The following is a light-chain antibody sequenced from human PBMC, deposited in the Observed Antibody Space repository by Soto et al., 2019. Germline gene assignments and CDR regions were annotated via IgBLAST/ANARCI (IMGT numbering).Light chain of an antibody. CDR1: QSISRT. CDR3: QQYGSSGT. CDR2: GAS. V-gene: IGKV3-20*01. Sequence: EILMTQSPATLSVSPGEGLTLSCRASQSISRTLAWYQQRPGQAPRLLIYGASSRATGIPDRFSGSGSGTDFTLTISRLEPEDFAVYYCQQYGSSGTFGQGTKVDIK. J-gene: IGKJ1*01.